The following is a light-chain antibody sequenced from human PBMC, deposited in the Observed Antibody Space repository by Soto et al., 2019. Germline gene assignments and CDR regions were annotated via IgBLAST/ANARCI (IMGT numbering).Light chain of an antibody. CDR3: KQRSNWRVT. J-gene: IGKJ4*01. Sequence: EIVLTQSPATLSLSPGERATLSCRASQSVNIYLAWYQQKPGQAPRLLIYDASNRATGIPARFSGSGSGTDFPLTISSLEPEDIEVYYCKQRSNWRVTFGGGTKVEIK. CDR1: QSVNIY. CDR2: DAS. V-gene: IGKV3-11*01.